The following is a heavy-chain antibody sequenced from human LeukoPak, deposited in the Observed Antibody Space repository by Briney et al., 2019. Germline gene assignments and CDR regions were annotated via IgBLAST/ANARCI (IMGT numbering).Heavy chain of an antibody. D-gene: IGHD3-16*01. Sequence: SETLSLTCTVSGGSISSGSYYWSWIRHPAGTGLEWIGRIYASGSTNYYASGSTNYNPSLKSRVTISVDTSKNQFSLKLSSVTAADTAVYYCARGGAKASRLGESRATYYFDYWGQGTLVTVSS. J-gene: IGHJ4*02. CDR3: ARGGAKASRLGESRATYYFDY. CDR1: GGSISSGSYY. V-gene: IGHV4-61*02. CDR2: IYASGSTNYYASGST.